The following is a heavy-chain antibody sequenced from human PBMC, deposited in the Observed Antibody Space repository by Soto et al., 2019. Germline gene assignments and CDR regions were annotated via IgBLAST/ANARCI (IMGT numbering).Heavy chain of an antibody. CDR1: GGSFSGYY. Sequence: SETLSLTCAVYGGSFSGYYWSWIRQPPGKGLEWIGEINHSGSTNYNPSLKSRVTISVDTSKNQFSLKLSSVTAADTAVYYCAGRRRGGPNYWGQGTLVTVSS. CDR2: INHSGST. J-gene: IGHJ4*02. V-gene: IGHV4-34*01. CDR3: AGRRRGGPNY. D-gene: IGHD3-10*01.